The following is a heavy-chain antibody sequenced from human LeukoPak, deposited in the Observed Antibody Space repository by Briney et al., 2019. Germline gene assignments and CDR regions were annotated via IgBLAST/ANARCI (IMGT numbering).Heavy chain of an antibody. CDR2: IYYSGST. V-gene: IGHV4-61*01. J-gene: IGHJ5*02. CDR3: ARGVHSFGFDP. Sequence: PSETLSFTCTVSGGSVSSGSYYWSWIRQPPGKGLEWIGYIYYSGSTNYNPSLKSRVTISVDTSKNQFSLKLSSVTAADTAVYYCARGVHSFGFDPWGQGTLVTVSS. CDR1: GGSVSSGSYY. D-gene: IGHD2/OR15-2a*01.